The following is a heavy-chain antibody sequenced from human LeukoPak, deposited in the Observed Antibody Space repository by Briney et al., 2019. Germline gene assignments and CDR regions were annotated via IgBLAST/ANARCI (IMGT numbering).Heavy chain of an antibody. D-gene: IGHD5-12*01. CDR1: GFTFSNAW. CDR3: TTEAEWEWLPPGAY. V-gene: IGHV3-15*01. Sequence: GGSLRLSCAASGFTFSNAWMSWVRQAPGKGLEWVGRIRSKTDGGTTDYAAPVKGRFTISRDDSKNTLYLQINSLKTEDTAVYYCTTEAEWEWLPPGAYWGQGTLVTVSS. J-gene: IGHJ4*02. CDR2: IRSKTDGGTT.